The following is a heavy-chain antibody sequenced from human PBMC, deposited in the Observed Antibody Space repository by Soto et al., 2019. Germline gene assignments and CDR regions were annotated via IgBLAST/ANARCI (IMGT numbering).Heavy chain of an antibody. D-gene: IGHD3-22*01. CDR2: IYYSGNT. V-gene: IGHV4-39*07. CDR1: GGSISSSSYY. Sequence: SETLSLTCTVSGGSISSSSYYWGWIRQPPGKGLEWIGSIYYSGNTNYNPSLKSRVTMSVDTSKNQFSLKLNSVTAADTAVYYCARRRYYYDTGAFDIWGQGTMVTVSS. J-gene: IGHJ3*02. CDR3: ARRRYYYDTGAFDI.